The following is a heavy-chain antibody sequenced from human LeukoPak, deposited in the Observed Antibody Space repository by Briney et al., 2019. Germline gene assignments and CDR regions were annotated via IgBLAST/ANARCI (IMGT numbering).Heavy chain of an antibody. Sequence: PSETLSLTGTVSGGSISSGDYYWSWIRQPPGKGLEWIGYIYYSGSTYYNPSLKSRVTISVDTSKNQFSLKLSSVTAADTAVYYCARDRKYYYGSGNYRYYYYYGMDVWGQGTTVTVSS. D-gene: IGHD3-10*01. CDR2: IYYSGST. V-gene: IGHV4-30-4*01. J-gene: IGHJ6*02. CDR3: ARDRKYYYGSGNYRYYYYYGMDV. CDR1: GGSISSGDYY.